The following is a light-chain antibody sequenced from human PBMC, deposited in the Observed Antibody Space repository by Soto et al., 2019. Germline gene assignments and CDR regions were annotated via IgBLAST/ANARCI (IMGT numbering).Light chain of an antibody. CDR2: AAS. CDR3: QDSYSSPRT. J-gene: IGKJ2*02. CDR1: QSISSY. Sequence: DIQMTQSPSSLSASVGDRVTITCRASQSISSYLNWYQQKPGKAPKLLIYAASSLQSGVPSRFSGRGSGTDFTLTISSLQPEDFATYYCQDSYSSPRTFGQGTKLEIK. V-gene: IGKV1-39*01.